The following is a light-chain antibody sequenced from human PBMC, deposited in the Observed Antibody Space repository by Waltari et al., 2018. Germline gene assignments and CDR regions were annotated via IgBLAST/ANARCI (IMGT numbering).Light chain of an antibody. J-gene: IGKJ3*01. CDR3: QHYLNLPVA. Sequence: EIVLTQFPGTLSLSPGERVILSCRASQSIRHQLAWYQQKPGQAPSRLIYGTSNRATGIPDMFSGSGYGTDFSLTISRLDPEDCAVYYCQHYLNLPVAFGPGTKVEIK. V-gene: IGKV3-20*01. CDR2: GTS. CDR1: QSIRHQ.